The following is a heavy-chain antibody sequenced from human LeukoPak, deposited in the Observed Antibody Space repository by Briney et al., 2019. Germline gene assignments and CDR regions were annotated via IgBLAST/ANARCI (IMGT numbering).Heavy chain of an antibody. CDR3: ASNYFGSGSMKGDFYYMDV. D-gene: IGHD3-10*01. V-gene: IGHV3-48*03. CDR2: ISSGGITI. Sequence: GGCLRLSCAASGFTFSSYEMNWVRQAPGKGLEWVSYISSGGITIYYADSVKGRFTISRDNAKNSLYLQMNSLRAEDAGVYYCASNYFGSGSMKGDFYYMDVWGKGTTVTISS. CDR1: GFTFSSYE. J-gene: IGHJ6*03.